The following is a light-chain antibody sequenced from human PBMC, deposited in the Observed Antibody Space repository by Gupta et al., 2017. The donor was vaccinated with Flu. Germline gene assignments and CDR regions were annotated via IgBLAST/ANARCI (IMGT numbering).Light chain of an antibody. V-gene: IGKV1-39*01. CDR3: QQNYCSLPLT. CDR2: DAS. CDR1: KRISNY. J-gene: IGKJ5*01. Sequence: SLPSSVGDRVTITCRASKRISNYLIWYQQQQWKAPELLIYDASSLQSGVPSRCSGSGSGTDFTLTTSSLQQEDFATSYCQQNYCSLPLTFGQGTRLEIK.